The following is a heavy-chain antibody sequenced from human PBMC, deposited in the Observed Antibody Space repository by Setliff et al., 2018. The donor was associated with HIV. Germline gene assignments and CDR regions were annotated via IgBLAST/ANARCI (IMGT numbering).Heavy chain of an antibody. CDR2: INPRGETT. D-gene: IGHD3-16*01. J-gene: IGHJ3*01. CDR1: GDTFNNYY. V-gene: IGHV1-46*02. CDR3: TRVAVITDDAFDV. Sequence: GASVKVSCKASGDTFNNYYIYWVRQAPGQGLEWMGMINPRGETTNYAQKFQGRVTMTRDTSTSTVYMELSSLRSEDTAFYYCTRVAVITDDAFDVWGQGTMVT.